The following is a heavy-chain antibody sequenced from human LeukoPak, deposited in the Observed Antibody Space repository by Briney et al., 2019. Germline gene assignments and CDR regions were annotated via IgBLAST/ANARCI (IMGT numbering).Heavy chain of an antibody. CDR1: GYTFTGYY. D-gene: IGHD1-1*01. CDR3: ARVRNWNWGNFDY. Sequence: ASVKVSCKASGYTFTGYYMHWVRQAPGQGLEWMGWINPNSGGTNYAQKFQGRVTMTRDTSISTAYMELSRLRSDDTAVYYCARVRNWNWGNFDYWGQGTLVTVSS. V-gene: IGHV1-2*02. J-gene: IGHJ4*02. CDR2: INPNSGGT.